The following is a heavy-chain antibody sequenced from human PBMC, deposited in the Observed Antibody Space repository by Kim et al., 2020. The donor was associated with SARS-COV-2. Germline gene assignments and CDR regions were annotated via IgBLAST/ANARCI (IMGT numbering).Heavy chain of an antibody. D-gene: IGHD2-15*01. CDR3: ARVLPGGTLDY. V-gene: IGHV1-69*01. CDR2: A. Sequence: ASYSQKFQGRVTVTADESTSTAYMELSRLRSEDAAVYYCARVLPGGTLDYWGQGTLVTVSS. J-gene: IGHJ4*02.